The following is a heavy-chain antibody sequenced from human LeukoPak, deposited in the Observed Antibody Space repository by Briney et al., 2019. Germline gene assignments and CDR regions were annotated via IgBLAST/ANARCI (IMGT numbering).Heavy chain of an antibody. V-gene: IGHV3-30-3*01. CDR2: ISYDGSNK. Sequence: GGSLRLSCAASGFTFSSYAMHWVRQAPGKGLEWVAVISYDGSNKYYADSVKGRFTISRDNSKNTLYLQMNSLRAEDTAVYYCARGFVGRVAYYFDYWGQGTLVTVSS. J-gene: IGHJ4*02. D-gene: IGHD2-15*01. CDR1: GFTFSSYA. CDR3: ARGFVGRVAYYFDY.